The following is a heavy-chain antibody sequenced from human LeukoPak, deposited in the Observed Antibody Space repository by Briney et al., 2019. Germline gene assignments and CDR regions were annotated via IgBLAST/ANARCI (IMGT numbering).Heavy chain of an antibody. D-gene: IGHD5-18*01. CDR3: ARGRRSERGYSYGELVDAFGI. CDR2: INPNSGGT. Sequence: GASVKVSCKASGYTFTGYYMHWVRQAPGQGLEWMGRINPNSGGTNYAQKFQGRVTMTRDTSISTAYMELSRLRSDDTAVYYCARGRRSERGYSYGELVDAFGIWGQGTMVTVSS. V-gene: IGHV1-2*06. J-gene: IGHJ3*02. CDR1: GYTFTGYY.